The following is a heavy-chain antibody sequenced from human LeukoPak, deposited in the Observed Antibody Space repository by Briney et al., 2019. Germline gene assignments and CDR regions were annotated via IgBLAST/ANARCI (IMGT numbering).Heavy chain of an antibody. CDR3: AKDLYCSGGSCYSFYYYYGMDV. J-gene: IGHJ6*02. D-gene: IGHD2-15*01. Sequence: GGSLRLSCAASGFTFDDYAMHLVRQAPGKGLEWVSGISWNSGSIGYADSVKGRFTISRDNAKNSLYLQMNSLRAEDTALYYCAKDLYCSGGSCYSFYYYYGMDVWGQGTTVTVSS. V-gene: IGHV3-9*01. CDR2: ISWNSGSI. CDR1: GFTFDDYA.